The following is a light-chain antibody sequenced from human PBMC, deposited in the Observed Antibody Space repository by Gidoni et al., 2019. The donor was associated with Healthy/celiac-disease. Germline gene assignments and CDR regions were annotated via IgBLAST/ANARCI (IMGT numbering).Light chain of an antibody. J-gene: IGLJ2*01. CDR1: SLRSYY. Sequence: SSELTQDPAVSVALGQTVRITCQGDSLRSYYASWYQQKPGQAPVLVIYGKNNRPSGIPDRFSGSSSGNTASLTITGAQAEDEADYYCNYRVVFGGGTKLTVL. V-gene: IGLV3-19*01. CDR2: GKN. CDR3: NYRVV.